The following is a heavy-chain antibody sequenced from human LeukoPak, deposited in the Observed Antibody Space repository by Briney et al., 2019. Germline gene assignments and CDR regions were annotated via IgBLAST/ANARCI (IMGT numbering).Heavy chain of an antibody. CDR2: IIPIFGTA. Sequence: SVKVSCKASGGTFSSYAISWVQQAPGQGLEWMGGIIPIFGTANYAQKFQGRVTITADESTSTAYMELSSLRSEDTAVYYCARAHRRDYGGNDIYFDYWGQGTLVTVSS. V-gene: IGHV1-69*01. CDR1: GGTFSSYA. J-gene: IGHJ4*02. CDR3: ARAHRRDYGGNDIYFDY. D-gene: IGHD4-23*01.